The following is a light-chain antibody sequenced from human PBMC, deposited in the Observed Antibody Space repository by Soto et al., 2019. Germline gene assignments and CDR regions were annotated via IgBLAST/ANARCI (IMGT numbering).Light chain of an antibody. J-gene: IGKJ5*01. CDR2: AAS. CDR1: QSISSY. V-gene: IGKV1-39*01. CDR3: QQYNIWRSIT. Sequence: DIQMTQSPSSLSASVGDRVTITCRASQSISSYLNWYQQKPGKAPKLLIYAASSLQSGVPSRFSGSGSGTDFTLTISSLQPEDFAVYYCQQYNIWRSITFGPGTRLEIK.